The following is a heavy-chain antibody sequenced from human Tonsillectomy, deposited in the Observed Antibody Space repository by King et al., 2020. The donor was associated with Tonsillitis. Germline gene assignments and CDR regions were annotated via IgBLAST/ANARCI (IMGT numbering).Heavy chain of an antibody. CDR1: GDSISSGSHY. J-gene: IGHJ4*02. CDR3: TREDYGDYGDY. CDR2: IYISGST. V-gene: IGHV4-61*02. Sequence: VQLQESGPGLVKPSQTLSLTCTVSGDSISSGSHYWRWIRQPAGKGLEWIGRIYISGSTNYNPSLKSRVTISIDTSKNQFSLKLSSVTAADTAVYYCTREDYGDYGDYWGQGTLVTVSS. D-gene: IGHD4-17*01.